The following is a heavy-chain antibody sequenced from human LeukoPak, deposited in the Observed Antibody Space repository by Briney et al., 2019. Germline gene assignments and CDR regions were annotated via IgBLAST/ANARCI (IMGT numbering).Heavy chain of an antibody. V-gene: IGHV1-69-2*01. D-gene: IGHD4-11*01. CDR1: GYTFTDYY. J-gene: IGHJ5*02. Sequence: GASVKVSCKAFGYTFTDYYIHWVKEAPGKGLEWMGRVDPEDGETTYAEKFQGRVTITANTPTDTAYMELDNLRSEDTAVYYCTTMTTFDPWGQGTLVTVSS. CDR3: TTMTTFDP. CDR2: VDPEDGET.